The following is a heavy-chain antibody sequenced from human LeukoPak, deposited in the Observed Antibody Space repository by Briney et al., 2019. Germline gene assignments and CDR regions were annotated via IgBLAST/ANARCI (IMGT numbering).Heavy chain of an antibody. CDR1: GGSISSYY. J-gene: IGHJ6*03. V-gene: IGHV4-59*01. CDR3: ARGGSTMVRGVINYYYYYMDV. CDR2: IYYSGST. D-gene: IGHD3-10*01. Sequence: SETLSLTCTVSGGSISSYYWGWIRQPPGKGLEWIGYIYYSGSTKYNPSLKSRVTISVDTSKNQSSLKLSSVTAADTAVYYCARGGSTMVRGVINYYYYYMDVWGKGTTVTVSS.